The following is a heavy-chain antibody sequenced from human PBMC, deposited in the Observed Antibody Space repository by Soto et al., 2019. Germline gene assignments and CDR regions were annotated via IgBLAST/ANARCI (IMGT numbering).Heavy chain of an antibody. D-gene: IGHD2-8*02. Sequence: EVQLWESGGGSVQSGGSLRLSCAASGFIFSHYGMSWVRQAPGKGLEWVSSISGDGTKTYDADSVKGRFTISRDNSKKAVDLQMTNLRVEDTAVYYCAKVACTAGTCENAFWGQGTLVNVSS. CDR3: AKVACTAGTCENAF. J-gene: IGHJ4*02. V-gene: IGHV3-23*01. CDR2: ISGDGTKT. CDR1: GFIFSHYG.